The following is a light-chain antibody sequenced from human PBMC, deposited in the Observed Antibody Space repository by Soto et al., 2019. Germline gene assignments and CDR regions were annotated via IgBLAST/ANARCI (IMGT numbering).Light chain of an antibody. J-gene: IGKJ4*01. CDR2: GAS. Sequence: EIVLTQSPATLSLSPGERATLSCRASQSVSSNFLAWYQQKPGQAPRLLIYGASNRATGIPDRFSGSGSGTDFTLTISRLEPEDFAVYYFQQYDSSPLTFGGGTKVEIK. CDR3: QQYDSSPLT. CDR1: QSVSSNF. V-gene: IGKV3-20*01.